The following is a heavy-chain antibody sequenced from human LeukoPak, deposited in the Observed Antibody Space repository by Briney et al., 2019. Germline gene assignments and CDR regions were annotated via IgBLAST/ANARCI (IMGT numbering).Heavy chain of an antibody. D-gene: IGHD2-21*01. CDR3: ARQIYCGGDCYSGFDY. J-gene: IGHJ4*02. CDR2: IYYSGST. CDR1: GGSISSSSYY. Sequence: SETLSLTCTVSGGSISSSSYYWGWIRQPPGKGLEWIGSIYYSGSTYYNPSLKSRVTISVDTSKNQFSLKLSSVTAADTAVYYCARQIYCGGDCYSGFDYWGQGTLVTVSS. V-gene: IGHV4-39*01.